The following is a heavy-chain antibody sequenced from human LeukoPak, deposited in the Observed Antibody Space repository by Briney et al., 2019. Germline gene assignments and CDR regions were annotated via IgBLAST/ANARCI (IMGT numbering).Heavy chain of an antibody. V-gene: IGHV3-48*03. J-gene: IGHJ4*02. Sequence: GGSLRLSCAASGFTFGSYEMNWVRQAPGKGLEWVSYISSSGNTIYFPDSVKGRFTISRDNAKNSLYLQMNSLRAEDTAVYYCARDMFRTVGFDYWGQGTLVTVSS. CDR2: ISSSGNTI. CDR1: GFTFGSYE. D-gene: IGHD3-10*01. CDR3: ARDMFRTVGFDY.